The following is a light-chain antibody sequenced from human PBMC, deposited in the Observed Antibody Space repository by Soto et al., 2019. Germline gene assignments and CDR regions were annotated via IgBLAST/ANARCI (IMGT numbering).Light chain of an antibody. CDR1: ERIYSAY. Sequence: EVVLTQSPGTLSLSLGERATLSCRASERIYSAYLGWYQQKPGQAPRLLIYGASSRATGIPDRFSGSGSGTDFTLTISRLEPEDFAVYYCQQYGSSSITFGQGTRLEIK. J-gene: IGKJ5*01. CDR2: GAS. V-gene: IGKV3-20*01. CDR3: QQYGSSSIT.